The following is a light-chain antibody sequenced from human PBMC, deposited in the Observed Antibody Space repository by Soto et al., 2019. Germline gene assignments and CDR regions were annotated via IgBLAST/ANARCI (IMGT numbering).Light chain of an antibody. Sequence: QSALTQPPSASGSPGQSVTISCTGTSSDVGGYDYVSWYQQHPGKAPKLMIYEVSKRPSWVPDRFSGSKSGNTASLTVSGLQAEDEADYYCSSYAGSSTYVFGTGTKVT. CDR1: SSDVGGYDY. J-gene: IGLJ1*01. CDR3: SSYAGSSTYV. V-gene: IGLV2-8*01. CDR2: EVS.